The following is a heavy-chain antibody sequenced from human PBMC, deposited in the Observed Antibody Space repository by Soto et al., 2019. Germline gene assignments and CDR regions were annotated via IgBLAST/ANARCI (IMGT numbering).Heavy chain of an antibody. Sequence: QVQLVQSGAEVKKPGSSVKVSCKASGGTFSSYTISWVRQAPGQGLEWMGRIIPILGIANYAQKFQGRVTITADKATSTAYMELSSLRSEDTAVYYCAVDYGGTSKFDYWGQGTLVTVSS. CDR1: GGTFSSYT. J-gene: IGHJ4*02. CDR3: AVDYGGTSKFDY. D-gene: IGHD4-17*01. V-gene: IGHV1-69*02. CDR2: IIPILGIA.